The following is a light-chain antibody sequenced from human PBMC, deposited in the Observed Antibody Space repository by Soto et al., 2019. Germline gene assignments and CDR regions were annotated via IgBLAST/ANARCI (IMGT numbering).Light chain of an antibody. Sequence: EIVMTQSPATLSVSPGESATLSCRASQSVSSNLAWYQQKPGQAPRLLIYDASTRATGIPVRFSGSGSGTEFTLTISSLSSEDLAVYYCQQYNNLPRTFGRGTKVEIK. CDR2: DAS. CDR1: QSVSSN. J-gene: IGKJ4*02. CDR3: QQYNNLPRT. V-gene: IGKV3-15*01.